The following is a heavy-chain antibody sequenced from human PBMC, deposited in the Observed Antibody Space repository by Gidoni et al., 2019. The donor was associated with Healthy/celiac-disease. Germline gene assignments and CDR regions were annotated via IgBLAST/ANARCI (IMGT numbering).Heavy chain of an antibody. D-gene: IGHD3-10*01. Sequence: EVQLVESGGGLVKPRGSLRLSCSAPEFPFSSYSLNWGRQAPGKGLEWISSISSSSSYISYADSVKARLPISRDNAKSSLLLQMNSRRAEDTAVYYCAREAYYSGSGSDYWGQGTLVTVSS. CDR3: AREAYYSGSGSDY. J-gene: IGHJ4*02. CDR1: EFPFSSYS. V-gene: IGHV3-21*01. CDR2: ISSSSSYI.